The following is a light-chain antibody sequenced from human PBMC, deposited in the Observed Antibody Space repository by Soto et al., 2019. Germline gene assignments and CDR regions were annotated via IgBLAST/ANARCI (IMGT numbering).Light chain of an antibody. V-gene: IGKV2-28*01. CDR2: LGS. Sequence: DIVMSQSPLSLPVTPGEPSSISCRSSXSLLFSNGYNYLDWYLQKPGQSPQLLMYLGSSRASGVPDRFSGSGSGTDFTLKISRVEAEDVGVYYCMQALQTPITFGQGTRLEIK. J-gene: IGKJ5*01. CDR3: MQALQTPIT. CDR1: XSLLFSNGYNY.